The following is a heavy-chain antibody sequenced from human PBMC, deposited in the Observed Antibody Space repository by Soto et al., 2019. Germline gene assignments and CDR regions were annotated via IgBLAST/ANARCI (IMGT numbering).Heavy chain of an antibody. V-gene: IGHV3-23*01. J-gene: IGHJ3*01. CDR2: ISSGGDNT. Sequence: PGGSLRLSCAAAGFTFSSYALTWVRQTPGKGLEWVSVISSGGDNTYYSDSVKGRFTISRDNFKNTLYLQMNSLRAEDSAVYHCAKGGMTTVTNWGLDAFDVWGQGTMVTISS. CDR1: GFTFSSYA. D-gene: IGHD4-17*01. CDR3: AKGGMTTVTNWGLDAFDV.